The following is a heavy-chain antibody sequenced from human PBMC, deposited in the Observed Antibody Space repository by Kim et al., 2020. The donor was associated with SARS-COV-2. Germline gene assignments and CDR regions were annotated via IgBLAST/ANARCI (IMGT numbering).Heavy chain of an antibody. CDR3: ARDLRQWLDSYYFDY. Sequence: QKLQGRVTMTTDTSTSTAYMDLRSLRADDTAVYYCARDLRQWLDSYYFDYWGQGTLVTVSS. D-gene: IGHD6-19*01. V-gene: IGHV1-18*01. J-gene: IGHJ4*02.